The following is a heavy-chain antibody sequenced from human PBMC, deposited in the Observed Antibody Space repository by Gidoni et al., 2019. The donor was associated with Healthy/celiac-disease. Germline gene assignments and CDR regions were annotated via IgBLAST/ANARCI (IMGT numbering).Heavy chain of an antibody. V-gene: IGHV4-34*01. J-gene: IGHJ5*02. D-gene: IGHD2-2*01. CDR1: GGSFSGYY. CDR2: INHSGST. CDR3: ARGKRWGSSTSCYTP. Sequence: QVQLQQWGAGLLKPSETLSLTCAVYGGSFSGYYWSWIRQPPGKGLEWIGEINHSGSTNYNPSLKSRVTISVDTSKNQFSLKLSSVTAADTAVYYCARGKRWGSSTSCYTPWGQGTLVTVSS.